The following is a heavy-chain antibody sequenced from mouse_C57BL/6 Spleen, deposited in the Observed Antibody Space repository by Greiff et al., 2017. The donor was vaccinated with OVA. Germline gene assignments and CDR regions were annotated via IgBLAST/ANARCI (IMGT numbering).Heavy chain of an antibody. CDR1: GYTFTSYW. CDR2: IDPSDSYT. J-gene: IGHJ3*01. CDR3: AGFYYDYDEGFAY. Sequence: QVHVKQPGAELVRPGTSVKLSCKASGYTFTSYWMHWVKQRPGQGLEWIGVIDPSDSYTNYNQKFKGKATLTVDTSSSTAYMQLSSLTSEDSAVYYCAGFYYDYDEGFAYWGQGTLVTVSA. D-gene: IGHD2-4*01. V-gene: IGHV1-59*01.